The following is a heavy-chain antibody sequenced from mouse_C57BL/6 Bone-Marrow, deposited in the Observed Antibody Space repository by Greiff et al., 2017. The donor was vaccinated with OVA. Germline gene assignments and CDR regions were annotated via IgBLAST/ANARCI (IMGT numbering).Heavy chain of an antibody. D-gene: IGHD2-12*01. CDR3: ARLYVYFDV. J-gene: IGHJ1*03. CDR1: GFTFSDYG. Sequence: EVNVVESGGGLVQPGGSLKLSCAASGFTFSDYGMAWVRQAPRKGPEWVAFISNLAYSIYYADTVTGRFTISRENAKNTLYLEMSSLRSEDTAMYYCARLYVYFDVWGTGTTVTVSS. CDR2: ISNLAYSI. V-gene: IGHV5-15*01.